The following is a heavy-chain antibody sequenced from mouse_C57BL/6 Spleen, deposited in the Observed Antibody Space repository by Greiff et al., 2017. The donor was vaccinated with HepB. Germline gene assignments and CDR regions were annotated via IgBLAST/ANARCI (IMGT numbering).Heavy chain of an antibody. V-gene: IGHV3-6*01. J-gene: IGHJ2*01. CDR3: ARASDGYSYYFDY. D-gene: IGHD2-3*01. Sequence: VQLKESGPGLVKPSQSLSLTCSVTGYSITSGYYWNWIRQFPGNKLEWMGYISYDGSNNYNPSLKNRISITRDTSKNQFFLKLNSVTTEDTATYYCARASDGYSYYFDYWGQGTTLTVSS. CDR1: GYSITSGYY. CDR2: ISYDGSN.